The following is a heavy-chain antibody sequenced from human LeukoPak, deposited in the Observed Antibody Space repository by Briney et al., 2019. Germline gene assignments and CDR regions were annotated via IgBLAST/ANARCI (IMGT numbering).Heavy chain of an antibody. Sequence: SETLSLTCAVYGGSFSGYYWSWLRQPPGKGLEWVGEINHSGSTNYNPSLKSRVTMSVDTSKNQFSLKLSSVTAADTAVYYCARRPMVRGVFDYWGQGTLVTVSS. D-gene: IGHD3-10*01. CDR1: GGSFSGYY. V-gene: IGHV4-34*01. J-gene: IGHJ4*02. CDR2: INHSGST. CDR3: ARRPMVRGVFDY.